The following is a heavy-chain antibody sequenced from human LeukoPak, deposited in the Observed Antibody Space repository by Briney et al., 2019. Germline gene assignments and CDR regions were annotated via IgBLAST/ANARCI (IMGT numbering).Heavy chain of an antibody. CDR3: AKVGRPPVAGPTDY. Sequence: GGSLRLSCAVSGFTFSGFWMSWSRQAPGKGLEWVASINSDGSEGYYADVVKGRFTISRDNAKNSLYLQINSLRAEDTAVYYCAKVGRPPVAGPTDYWGQGTLVTVSS. J-gene: IGHJ4*02. V-gene: IGHV3-7*01. CDR1: GFTFSGFW. CDR2: INSDGSEG. D-gene: IGHD6-19*01.